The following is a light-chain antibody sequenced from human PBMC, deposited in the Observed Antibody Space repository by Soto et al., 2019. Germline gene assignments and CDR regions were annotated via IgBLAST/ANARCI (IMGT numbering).Light chain of an antibody. CDR1: SSDIGGYNY. CDR2: EVN. V-gene: IGLV2-14*01. J-gene: IGLJ3*02. Sequence: QSALTQPASVSGSPGQSITISCTGTSSDIGGYNYVSRYQQHPGKAPKLMIYEVNNRPSGVSNRFSGSNSGNTASLTISGLQAEDEAEYYCSSYTSSSTLWVFGGGTKLTVL. CDR3: SSYTSSSTLWV.